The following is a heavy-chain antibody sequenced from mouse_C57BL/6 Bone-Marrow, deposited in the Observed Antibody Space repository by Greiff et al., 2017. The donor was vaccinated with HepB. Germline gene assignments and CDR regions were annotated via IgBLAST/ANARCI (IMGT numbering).Heavy chain of an antibody. V-gene: IGHV1-85*01. D-gene: IGHD2-4*01. CDR2: IYPRDGST. Sequence: QVQLQQSGPELVKPGASVKLSCKASGYTFTSYDINWVKQRPGQGLEWIGWIYPRDGSTKYNEKFKGKAPLTVDTSSSTAYMELHSLTSEDSAVYFCARRGYDYGAWFAYWGQGTLVTVSA. CDR3: ARRGYDYGAWFAY. J-gene: IGHJ3*01. CDR1: GYTFTSYD.